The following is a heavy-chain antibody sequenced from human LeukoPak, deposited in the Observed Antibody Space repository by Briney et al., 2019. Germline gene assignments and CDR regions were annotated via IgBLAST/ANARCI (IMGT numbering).Heavy chain of an antibody. CDR2: IYPGDSDT. V-gene: IGHV5-51*01. J-gene: IGHJ5*02. CDR3: ARLGWGAVAGISNWFDP. CDR1: GYSFTSYW. Sequence: GESLKISCKGSGYSFTSYWIGWVRQMPGKGLEWMGIIYPGDSDTRYSPSFQGQVTISADKSISTAYLQWSSLKASDTAMYYCARLGWGAVAGISNWFDPWGQGTLVTVSS. D-gene: IGHD6-19*01.